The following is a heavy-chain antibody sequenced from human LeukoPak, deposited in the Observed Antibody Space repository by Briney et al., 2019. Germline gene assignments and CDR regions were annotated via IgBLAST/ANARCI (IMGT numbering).Heavy chain of an antibody. D-gene: IGHD2-2*01. CDR2: IIPILGIA. Sequence: ASVKVSCKASGGTFSSYTISWVRQAPGQGLEWMGRIIPILGIANYAQKFQGRVTITADKSTSTAYMELSSLRSEDTAVYYCARHEKKYCSSTSCYLDYWGQGTLVTVSS. CDR3: ARHEKKYCSSTSCYLDY. V-gene: IGHV1-69*02. CDR1: GGTFSSYT. J-gene: IGHJ4*02.